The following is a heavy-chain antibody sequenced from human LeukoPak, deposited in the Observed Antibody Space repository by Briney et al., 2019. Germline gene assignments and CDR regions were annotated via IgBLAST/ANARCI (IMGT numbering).Heavy chain of an antibody. D-gene: IGHD5-18*01. V-gene: IGHV4-4*02. CDR1: GGSISNSNW. J-gene: IGHJ6*04. CDR2: IYHSGST. Sequence: SGTLSLTCAVSGGSISNSNWWRWVRQPPGKGLEWIGEIYHSGSTNYNPSLKSRVTISVDKSKNQFSLKLSSVTAADTAVYYCARGVGQLWLYGMDVWGKGTTVTVSS. CDR3: ARGVGQLWLYGMDV.